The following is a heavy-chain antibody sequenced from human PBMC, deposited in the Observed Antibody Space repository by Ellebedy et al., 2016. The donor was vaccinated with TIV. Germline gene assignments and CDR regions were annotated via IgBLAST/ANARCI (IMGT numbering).Heavy chain of an antibody. CDR1: GGSFSGYY. J-gene: IGHJ2*01. D-gene: IGHD3-10*01. CDR2: INHSGST. V-gene: IGHV4-34*09. Sequence: MPSETLSLTCAVYGGSFSGYYWSWIRQPPGKGLEWIGEINHSGSTNYNPSLKSRVTISVDTSKNQFSLKLSSVTAADTAVYYCAREVQGYWYFDLWGRGTLVTVSS. CDR3: AREVQGYWYFDL.